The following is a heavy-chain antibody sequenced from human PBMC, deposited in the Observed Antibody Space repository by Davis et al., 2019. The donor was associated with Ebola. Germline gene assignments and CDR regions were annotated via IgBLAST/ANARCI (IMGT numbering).Heavy chain of an antibody. CDR3: ARGAVDIVLMVYVIHYFDY. V-gene: IGHV4-39*01. CDR1: GGSISSSSYY. Sequence: SETLSLTCTVSGGSISSSSYYWGWIRQPPGKGLEWIGSIYYSGSTYYNPSLKSRVTISVDTSKNQFSLKLSSVTAADTAVYYCARGAVDIVLMVYVIHYFDYWGQGTLVTVSS. CDR2: IYYSGST. D-gene: IGHD2-8*01. J-gene: IGHJ4*02.